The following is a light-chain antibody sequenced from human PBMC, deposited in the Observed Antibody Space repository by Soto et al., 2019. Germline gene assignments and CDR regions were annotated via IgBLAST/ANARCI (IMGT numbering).Light chain of an antibody. CDR3: QQDYNLPPA. Sequence: PGDRVSLSCRVSHSVSSSYLTWYLQKPCQAPRLLINGASTRATGIPARFSGSGSGTDFTLTISSLQPEDFAVYYCQQDYNLPPAFGQGTKVEIK. CDR2: GAS. CDR1: HSVSSSY. J-gene: IGKJ1*01. V-gene: IGKV3D-7*01.